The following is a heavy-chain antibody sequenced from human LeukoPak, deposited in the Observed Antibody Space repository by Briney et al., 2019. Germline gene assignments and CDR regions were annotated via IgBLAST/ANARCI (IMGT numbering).Heavy chain of an antibody. Sequence: TGRSLRLSCAASGFTFSGNGMHWVRQAPGKGLEWVAVILYDGSSKYYADSVKGRFTISRDNSKNTLYLQMNSLRAEDTAVYYCAKLSVTTHGGYFDYWGQGTLVTVSS. CDR2: ILYDGSSK. J-gene: IGHJ4*02. CDR1: GFTFSGNG. D-gene: IGHD3-22*01. CDR3: AKLSVTTHGGYFDY. V-gene: IGHV3-30*18.